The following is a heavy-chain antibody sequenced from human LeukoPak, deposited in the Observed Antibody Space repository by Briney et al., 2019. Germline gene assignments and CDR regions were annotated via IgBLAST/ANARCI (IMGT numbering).Heavy chain of an antibody. CDR2: ISGSTRST. D-gene: IGHD5-12*01. J-gene: IGHJ6*03. CDR3: ASTYKDSGYDLSYYYYYYMDV. V-gene: IGHV3-23*01. CDR1: GFTFSTYA. Sequence: GGSLRLSCAASGFTFSTYAMSWVRQAPGKGLEWVSVISGSTRSTYYADSVKGRFTISRDNSKNTLYLRMNSLRAEDTAVYYCASTYKDSGYDLSYYYYYYMDVWGKGTTVSVSS.